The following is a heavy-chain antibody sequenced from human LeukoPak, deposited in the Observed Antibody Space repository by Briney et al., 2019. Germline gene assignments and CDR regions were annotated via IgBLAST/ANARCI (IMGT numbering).Heavy chain of an antibody. CDR1: GFTFSSHW. CDR3: AKDTLRAARPMYYFDY. J-gene: IGHJ4*02. Sequence: GGSLRLSCVASGFTFSSHWMTWVRQAPGKGLEWVAVISYDGSNKYYADSVKGRFTISRDNSKNTLYLQMNSLRAEDTAVYYCAKDTLRAARPMYYFDYWGQGTLVTVSS. D-gene: IGHD6-6*01. CDR2: ISYDGSNK. V-gene: IGHV3-30*18.